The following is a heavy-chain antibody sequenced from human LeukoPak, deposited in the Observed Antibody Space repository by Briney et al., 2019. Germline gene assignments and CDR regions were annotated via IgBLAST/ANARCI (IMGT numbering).Heavy chain of an antibody. J-gene: IGHJ6*02. D-gene: IGHD4-17*01. CDR1: GFTFSSYG. CDR3: ARDSAYGDYDSRLDV. Sequence: GGSLRLSCAASGFTFSSYGMHWVRQAPGKGLEWVAVISYDGSNKYYADSVKGRFTISRDNAKNSLYLQMNSLRAEDTAVYYCARDSAYGDYDSRLDVWGQGTTVTVSS. CDR2: ISYDGSNK. V-gene: IGHV3-30*03.